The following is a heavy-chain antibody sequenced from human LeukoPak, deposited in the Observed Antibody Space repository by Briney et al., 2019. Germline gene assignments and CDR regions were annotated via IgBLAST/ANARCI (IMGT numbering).Heavy chain of an antibody. CDR3: AKYFAATGESHLDY. D-gene: IGHD6-13*01. Sequence: GGSLRLSCAASGFTASSNYMSWVRQAPGKGLEWVSVIYSGSSADYADSVKGRFTISRDNSKNTLYLQMNSLRAEDTAVYYCAKYFAATGESHLDYWGQGSLVTVSS. V-gene: IGHV3-53*01. CDR2: IYSGSSA. CDR1: GFTASSNY. J-gene: IGHJ4*02.